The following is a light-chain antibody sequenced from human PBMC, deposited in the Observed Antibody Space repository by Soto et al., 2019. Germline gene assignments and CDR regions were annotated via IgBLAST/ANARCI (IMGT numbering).Light chain of an antibody. Sequence: EIVMTQSPDTMSVSPGEGATLSCRASERISNNLAWYQQKRGQVPRLLIYGASTRATGIPDRFSGSGYGREFTLTISSLQSEDFAVYYCQQYDNSLAFGGGTKVEIK. CDR2: GAS. CDR1: ERISNN. V-gene: IGKV3-15*01. J-gene: IGKJ4*01. CDR3: QQYDNSLA.